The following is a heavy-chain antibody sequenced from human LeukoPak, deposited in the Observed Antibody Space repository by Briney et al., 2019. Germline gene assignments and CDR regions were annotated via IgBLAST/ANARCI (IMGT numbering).Heavy chain of an antibody. D-gene: IGHD3-10*01. Sequence: GGSLRLSCAASGFTFSRYSMNWVRQAPGKGLEWVAFIRYDGSNKYYADSVKGRFTISRDNSKNTLYLQMNSLRAEDTAVYYCAKDQWAYYGSGSPFDYWGQGTLVTVSS. CDR1: GFTFSRYS. V-gene: IGHV3-30*02. CDR3: AKDQWAYYGSGSPFDY. J-gene: IGHJ4*02. CDR2: IRYDGSNK.